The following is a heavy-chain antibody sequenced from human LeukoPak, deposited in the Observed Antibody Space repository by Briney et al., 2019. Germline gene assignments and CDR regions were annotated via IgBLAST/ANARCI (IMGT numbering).Heavy chain of an antibody. CDR2: ISGSGGST. CDR3: AKEGIYYDSSGYSAR. J-gene: IGHJ4*02. CDR1: GFTFSSYA. V-gene: IGHV3-23*01. D-gene: IGHD3-22*01. Sequence: GGSLRLSCAASGFTFSSYAMSWVRQAPGKGLEWVSAISGSGGSTYYADSVKGRFTISRDNSKNTPYLQMNSLRAEDTAVYYCAKEGIYYDSSGYSARRGQGTLVTVSS.